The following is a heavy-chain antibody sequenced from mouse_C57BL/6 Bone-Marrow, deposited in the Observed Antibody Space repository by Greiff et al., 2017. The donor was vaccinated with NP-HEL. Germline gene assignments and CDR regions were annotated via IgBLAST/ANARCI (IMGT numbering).Heavy chain of an antibody. CDR1: GFNIKDDY. V-gene: IGHV14-4*01. D-gene: IGHD4-1*01. Sequence: EVQLQQSGAELVRPGASVQLSCTASGFNIKDDYMHWVKQRTEQGLEWIGWIDPENGDTEYASKFQGKATITADTSSNTAYLQLSSLTSEDTAVYYCTTWEAMDYWGQGTSVTVSS. CDR3: TTWEAMDY. CDR2: IDPENGDT. J-gene: IGHJ4*01.